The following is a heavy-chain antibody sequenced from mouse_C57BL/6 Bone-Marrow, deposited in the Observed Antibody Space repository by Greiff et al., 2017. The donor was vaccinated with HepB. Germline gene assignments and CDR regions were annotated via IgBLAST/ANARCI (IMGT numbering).Heavy chain of an antibody. CDR3: ALIYDGSEYYFGC. V-gene: IGHV1-72*01. CDR2: IDPNSGGT. J-gene: IGHJ2*01. Sequence: QVQLQQPGAELVKPGASVKLSCKASGYTFTSYWMHWVKQRPGRGLEWIGRIDPNSGGTKYNEKFKSKATLTVDKSSSTAYMQLISLTSEDSAVYYCALIYDGSEYYFGCWGQGTTLHVSS. CDR1: GYTFTSYW. D-gene: IGHD2-3*01.